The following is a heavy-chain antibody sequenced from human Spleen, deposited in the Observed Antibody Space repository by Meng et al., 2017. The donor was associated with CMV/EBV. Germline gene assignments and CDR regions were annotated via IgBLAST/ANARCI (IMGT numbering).Heavy chain of an antibody. CDR3: ARGSIAAAGTFDY. CDR2: IYSGGST. D-gene: IGHD6-13*01. V-gene: IGHV3-NL1*01. J-gene: IGHJ4*02. Sequence: GESLKISCEASGFDFSNYGMYWVRQAPGKGLEWVSVIYSGGSTYYADSVKGRFTISRDNSKNTLYLQMNSLRAEDTAVYYCARGSIAAAGTFDYWGQGTLVTVSS. CDR1: GFDFSNYG.